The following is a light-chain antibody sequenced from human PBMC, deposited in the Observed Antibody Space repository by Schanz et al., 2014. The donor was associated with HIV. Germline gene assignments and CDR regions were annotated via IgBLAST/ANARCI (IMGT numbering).Light chain of an antibody. CDR1: SNDVGGYKY. CDR3: CSYAGSTTFYV. CDR2: EVT. V-gene: IGLV2-8*01. Sequence: QSALTQPPSASGSPGQSVTISCTGSSNDVGGYKYVSWYQQSAGRAPQLMIYEVTKRPSGVPNRFSGSKSGDAASLTISGLQAEDEADYYCCSYAGSTTFYVFATGTKLTVL. J-gene: IGLJ1*01.